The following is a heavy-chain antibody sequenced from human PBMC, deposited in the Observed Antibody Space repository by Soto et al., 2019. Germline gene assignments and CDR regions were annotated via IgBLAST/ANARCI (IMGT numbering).Heavy chain of an antibody. D-gene: IGHD2-15*01. Sequence: EVQLVESGGGLVQPGGSLRLSCAASGFTFSSYDMHWVRQATGKGLEWVSAIGTAGDTYYPGSVKGRFTISRENAKNSLYLQINSLRAEDTAVYYCARDENGSGTAFDIWGQGTMVTVSS. J-gene: IGHJ3*02. CDR3: ARDENGSGTAFDI. CDR2: IGTAGDT. CDR1: GFTFSSYD. V-gene: IGHV3-13*01.